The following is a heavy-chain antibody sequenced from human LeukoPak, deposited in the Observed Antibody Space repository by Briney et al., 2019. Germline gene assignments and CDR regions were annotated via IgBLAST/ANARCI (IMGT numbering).Heavy chain of an antibody. CDR1: GFTFSSYW. V-gene: IGHV3-7*03. J-gene: IGHJ4*02. D-gene: IGHD2-2*01. Sequence: GGSLRLSCAASGFTFSSYWMSWVRQAPGKGLEWVANIKQDGSEKYYVDSVKGRFTISRDNAKNSLYLQMNSLRAEDTALYYCVKHSAPVLAAARFDYWGQGNLVTVSS. CDR2: IKQDGSEK. CDR3: VKHSAPVLAAARFDY.